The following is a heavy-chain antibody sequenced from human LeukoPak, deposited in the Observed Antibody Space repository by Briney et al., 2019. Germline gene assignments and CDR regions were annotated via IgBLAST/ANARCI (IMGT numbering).Heavy chain of an antibody. CDR2: INPSGGST. CDR1: GYTFTSYY. J-gene: IGHJ6*03. CDR3: ARGRTESYYYMDV. Sequence: ASVKVSCKASGYTFTSYYMHWVRQAPGQGLEWMGIINPSGGSTSYAQKFQGRVTMTRDMSTSTVYMELSSLRPEDTAVYFCARGRTESYYYMDVWGSGTTVTIPS. D-gene: IGHD3-10*01. V-gene: IGHV1-46*01.